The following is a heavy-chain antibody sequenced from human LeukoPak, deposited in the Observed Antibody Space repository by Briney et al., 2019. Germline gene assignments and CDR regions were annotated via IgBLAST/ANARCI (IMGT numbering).Heavy chain of an antibody. CDR3: AGQHDSNGYYFY. CDR1: GNSISSGYY. J-gene: IGHJ4*02. D-gene: IGHD3-22*01. Sequence: RPSETLSLTCAVTGNSISSGYYWGWIRQPPGKGLEWIGSIYHSGSTYYNPSLKSRVTISVDTSKNRCSLKLGSVTAADTAVYYCAGQHDSNGYYFYWGQGTLVTVSS. CDR2: IYHSGST. V-gene: IGHV4-38-2*01.